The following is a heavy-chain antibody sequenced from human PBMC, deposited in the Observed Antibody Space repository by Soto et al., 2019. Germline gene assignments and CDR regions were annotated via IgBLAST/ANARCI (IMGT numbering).Heavy chain of an antibody. Sequence: GGSLRLSCAASGFTFSTYAMSWVRLAPGKGLEWVSAISGSGGSTHYAGSVKGRFTISRDNSKNTLYLQMNSLRAEDTAIYYCAKCLFGYSGSSGWCNWLDPWGQGTLVTVSS. CDR2: ISGSGGST. J-gene: IGHJ5*02. CDR3: AKCLFGYSGSSGWCNWLDP. D-gene: IGHD5-12*01. V-gene: IGHV3-23*01. CDR1: GFTFSTYA.